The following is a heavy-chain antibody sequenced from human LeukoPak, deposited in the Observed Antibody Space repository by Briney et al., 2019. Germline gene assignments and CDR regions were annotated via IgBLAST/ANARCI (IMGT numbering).Heavy chain of an antibody. CDR2: KSRTGRQS. D-gene: IGHD6-6*01. CDR3: ARGFMYSSSFTSFDY. V-gene: IGHV3-64*01. Sequence: GDPLHPYCTPSGILFSINAMPRPPHSPGQGPKHTSTKSRTGRQSYYPNSVKGRFTISRDGSKNTMYLQMGSLRAEDIVVYYCARGFMYSSSFTSFDYWGQGTLVTVSS. CDR1: GILFSINA. J-gene: IGHJ4*02.